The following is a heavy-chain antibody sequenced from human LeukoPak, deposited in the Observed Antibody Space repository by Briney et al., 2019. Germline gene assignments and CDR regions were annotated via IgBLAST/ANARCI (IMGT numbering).Heavy chain of an antibody. D-gene: IGHD5/OR15-5a*01. Sequence: TSETLSLTCAVYGGSFSGYYWSWIRQPPGKGLEWIGEINHSGSTNYNPSLKSRVTISVDTSKNQFSLKLSSVTAADMAVYYCARGWVYNFDYWGQGTLVTVSS. CDR3: ARGWVYNFDY. J-gene: IGHJ4*02. CDR1: GGSFSGYY. CDR2: INHSGST. V-gene: IGHV4-34*01.